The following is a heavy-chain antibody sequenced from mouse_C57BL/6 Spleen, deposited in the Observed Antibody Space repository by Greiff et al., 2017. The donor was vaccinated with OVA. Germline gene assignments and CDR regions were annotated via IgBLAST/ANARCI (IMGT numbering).Heavy chain of an antibody. D-gene: IGHD2-4*01. CDR1: GYSFTSYY. Sequence: QVQLQQSGPELVKPGASVKISCKASGYSFTSYYIHWVKQRPGQGLEWIGWIYPGSGNTKYNEKFKGKATLTADTSSSTAYMQLSSLTSEDSAVYYCASPPYDYEHYYAMDYWGQGTSVTVSS. V-gene: IGHV1-66*01. CDR2: IYPGSGNT. J-gene: IGHJ4*01. CDR3: ASPPYDYEHYYAMDY.